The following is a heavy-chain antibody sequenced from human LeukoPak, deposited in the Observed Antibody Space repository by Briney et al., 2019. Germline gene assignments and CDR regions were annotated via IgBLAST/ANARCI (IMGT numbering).Heavy chain of an antibody. D-gene: IGHD2-15*01. CDR3: ARETPSADAAFDY. J-gene: IGHJ4*02. CDR2: ISSSGSVI. CDR1: GFXFSTYE. V-gene: IGHV3-48*03. Sequence: PGGSLRLSCAASGFXFSTYEINWVRQAPGKGLEWLSYISSSGSVIYYADSVKGRFTISRDNAKNSLYLQVNSLRAEDTAVYYCARETPSADAAFDYWGQGTLVTVSS.